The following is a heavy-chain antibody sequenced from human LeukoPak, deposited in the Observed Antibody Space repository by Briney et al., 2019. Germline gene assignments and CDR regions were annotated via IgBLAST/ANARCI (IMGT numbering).Heavy chain of an antibody. CDR2: ISSSSSYI. J-gene: IGHJ5*02. CDR1: GFTFSSYS. V-gene: IGHV3-21*01. D-gene: IGHD5/OR15-5a*01. CDR3: ARVTGTSTNWFDP. Sequence: GGSLRLSCAASGFTFSSYSMNWVRQAPGKGLEWVSSISSSSSYIYYADSVKGLFTISRDNAKNSLYLHMNSLRAEDTAVYYCARVTGTSTNWFDPWGQGTLVTVSS.